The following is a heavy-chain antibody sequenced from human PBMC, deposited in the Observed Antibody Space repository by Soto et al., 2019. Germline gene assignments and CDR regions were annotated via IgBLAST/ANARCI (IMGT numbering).Heavy chain of an antibody. CDR1: GFTFSSYA. CDR2: ISGSGGST. CDR3: AKGNHKGPFCSGGSCYGSPFDY. D-gene: IGHD2-15*01. J-gene: IGHJ4*02. V-gene: IGHV3-23*01. Sequence: GGSLRLSCAASGFTFSSYAMSWVRQAPGKGLEWVSAISGSGGSTYYADSVKGRFTISRDNSKNTLYLQMNSLRAEDTAVYYCAKGNHKGPFCSGGSCYGSPFDYWGQGTLVTVSS.